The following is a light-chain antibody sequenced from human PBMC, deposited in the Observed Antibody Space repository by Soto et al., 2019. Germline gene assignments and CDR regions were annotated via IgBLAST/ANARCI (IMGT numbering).Light chain of an antibody. CDR1: QGISSY. Sequence: AIRMTQSPSSLSASTGDRVTITCRASQGISSYLAWYQQKPGKAPKLLIYAASTLQSGVPSRFSGSGSGTDFTLTISCLQSEDFATYYCQQHYSYPVPFGQGTRLEIK. V-gene: IGKV1-8*01. CDR3: QQHYSYPVP. CDR2: AAS. J-gene: IGKJ5*01.